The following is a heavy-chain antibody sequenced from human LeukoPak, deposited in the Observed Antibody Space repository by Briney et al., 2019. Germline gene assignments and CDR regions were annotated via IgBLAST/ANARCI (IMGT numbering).Heavy chain of an antibody. D-gene: IGHD3-10*01. CDR2: IYVSGTI. J-gene: IGHJ5*02. CDR3: ARVPRRGERFDP. Sequence: SETLSLTCTVSGGSIRSYYWSWIRQPAGKGLEWIGRIYVSGTITYNPSLESRVSMSVDTSKNQFSLNLSSVTAADTAVYYCARVPRRGERFDPWGQGTLVTVSS. CDR1: GGSIRSYY. V-gene: IGHV4-4*07.